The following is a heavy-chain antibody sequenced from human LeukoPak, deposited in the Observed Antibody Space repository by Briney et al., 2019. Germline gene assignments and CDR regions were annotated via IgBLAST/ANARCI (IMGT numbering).Heavy chain of an antibody. D-gene: IGHD3-22*01. Sequence: SETLSLTCSVSGGSISSYYWSWIRQPAGKGLEWIGRIYTSGSTNYNPSLKSRVTISVDTSKNQFSLKLSSVTAADTAVYYCASYEANADAFDIWGQGTMVTVSS. CDR2: IYTSGST. CDR1: GGSISSYY. J-gene: IGHJ3*02. CDR3: ASYEANADAFDI. V-gene: IGHV4-4*07.